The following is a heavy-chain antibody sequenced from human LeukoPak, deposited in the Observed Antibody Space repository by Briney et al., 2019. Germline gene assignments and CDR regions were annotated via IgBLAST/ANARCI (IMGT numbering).Heavy chain of an antibody. CDR3: ARVEYFDYIWGNYKY. J-gene: IGHJ4*02. Sequence: SGTLSLTCAVSGGSISSSYWWSWVRQAPGKGLEWIGEIYHSGSTNYNPSLKSRVAVSVDKSKNQFSLKLGSVTAADTAVYYCARVEYFDYIWGNYKYWGQGTLVTVSS. V-gene: IGHV4-4*02. D-gene: IGHD3-16*01. CDR2: IYHSGST. CDR1: GGSISSSYW.